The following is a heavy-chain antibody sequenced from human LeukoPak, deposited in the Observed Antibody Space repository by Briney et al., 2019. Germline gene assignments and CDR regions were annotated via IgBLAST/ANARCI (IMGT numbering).Heavy chain of an antibody. D-gene: IGHD4-23*01. Sequence: PGGSLRLSCAASGFTFSSYAMHCVRQAPGKGLEWVAVISYDGSNKYYADSVKGRFTISRDNSKNTLYLQMNSLRAEDTAVYYCARDRSMGGGNSLYYYGMDVWGQGTTVTVSS. CDR2: ISYDGSNK. CDR3: ARDRSMGGGNSLYYYGMDV. V-gene: IGHV3-30-3*01. CDR1: GFTFSSYA. J-gene: IGHJ6*02.